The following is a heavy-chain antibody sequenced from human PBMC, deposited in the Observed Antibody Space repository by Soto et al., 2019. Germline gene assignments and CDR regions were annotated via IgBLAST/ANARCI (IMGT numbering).Heavy chain of an antibody. CDR3: ARTLYSDNVDY. D-gene: IGHD4-17*01. CDR2: TNPSSGNT. CDR1: GYTFTSYD. Sequence: QVQLVQSGAEVKKPGASVKVSCKASGYTFTSYDINWVRQATGQGLEWMGWTNPSSGNTGYAQKFQGRATMTRNTSISTAYMALSRLRSEDTAVYYCARTLYSDNVDYWGQGTLVTVSS. V-gene: IGHV1-8*01. J-gene: IGHJ4*02.